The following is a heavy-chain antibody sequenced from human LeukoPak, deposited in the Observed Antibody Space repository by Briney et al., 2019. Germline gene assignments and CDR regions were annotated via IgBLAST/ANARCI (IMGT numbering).Heavy chain of an antibody. J-gene: IGHJ6*03. D-gene: IGHD6-13*01. Sequence: PGGSLRLSCAASGFTFDDYAMHWVRQVPGKGLEWVSGISWNSGSIGYADSVKGRFTISRDNAKNSLYLQMNSLRAEDMALYYCAKDGYSSPWNYMDVWGKGTTVTVSS. CDR2: ISWNSGSI. CDR3: AKDGYSSPWNYMDV. V-gene: IGHV3-9*03. CDR1: GFTFDDYA.